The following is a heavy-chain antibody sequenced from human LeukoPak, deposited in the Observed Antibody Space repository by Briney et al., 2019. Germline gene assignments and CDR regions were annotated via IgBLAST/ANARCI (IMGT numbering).Heavy chain of an antibody. CDR3: SRGSGWLSVY. Sequence: GGSLRLSCTTSGFTFGDFAMGWFRQAPGKGLEWVGFIRSVNYGGAVEYAASVKGRFTISRDDSTSIAYLQMNSLTTEDTAVYYCSRGSGWLSVYWGQGTLVTVSS. CDR2: IRSVNYGGAV. D-gene: IGHD6-19*01. V-gene: IGHV3-49*03. CDR1: GFTFGDFA. J-gene: IGHJ4*02.